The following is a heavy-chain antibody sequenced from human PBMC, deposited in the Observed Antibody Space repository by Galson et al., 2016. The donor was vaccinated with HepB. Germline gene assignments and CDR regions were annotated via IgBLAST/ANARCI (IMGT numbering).Heavy chain of an antibody. J-gene: IGHJ2*01. CDR1: GFTVRNYA. CDR3: ARDATYCVSPSCRYWYFDH. Sequence: SLRLSCAASGFTVRNYAMNWVRQAPGKGLEWVSSIGSRDNNVYYADSVKGRFPISRDNAKNSLYLHISSLRADDTAIYYCARDATYCVSPSCRYWYFDHWGRGTLVTVSS. D-gene: IGHD2-2*01. CDR2: IGSRDNNV. V-gene: IGHV3-21*01.